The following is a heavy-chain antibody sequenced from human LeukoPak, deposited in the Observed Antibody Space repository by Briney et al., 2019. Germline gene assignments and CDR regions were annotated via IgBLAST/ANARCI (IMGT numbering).Heavy chain of an antibody. CDR3: ARRTDFWSGYYRRLGAFDI. D-gene: IGHD3-3*01. J-gene: IGHJ3*02. CDR2: INPNSGGT. CDR1: GYTFTGYY. Sequence: ASVKVSCKASGYTFTGYYMHWLRQAPGQGLEWMGWINPNSGGTSYAQKFQGRVAMTRDTSISTAYMELSRLRSDDTAVYYCARRTDFWSGYYRRLGAFDIWGQGTMVTVSS. V-gene: IGHV1-2*02.